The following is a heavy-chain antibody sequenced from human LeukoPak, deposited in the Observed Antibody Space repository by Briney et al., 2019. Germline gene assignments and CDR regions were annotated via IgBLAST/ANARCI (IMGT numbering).Heavy chain of an antibody. CDR2: IKQDGSEK. J-gene: IGHJ4*02. Sequence: GGSLRLSCAASGFTFSSYWMSWVRQAPGKGLEWVANIKQDGSEKYYVDSVKGRFTISRDNAKNSLYLQMNSLRAEDTAVYYCARDHYYDSSGSPDYWGQGTLVTVSS. CDR1: GFTFSSYW. D-gene: IGHD3-22*01. CDR3: ARDHYYDSSGSPDY. V-gene: IGHV3-7*01.